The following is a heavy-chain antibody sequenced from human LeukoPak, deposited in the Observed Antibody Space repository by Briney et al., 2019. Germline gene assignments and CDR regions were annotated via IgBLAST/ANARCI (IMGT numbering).Heavy chain of an antibody. D-gene: IGHD6-13*01. CDR3: ARSITSSWYGDFQH. CDR2: IYYSGST. V-gene: IGHV4-59*01. CDR1: GGSMSGYF. Sequence: SETLSLTCTVSGGSMSGYFWSWTRQPPGKGLEWIGYIYYSGSTNYNPSLKSRVTISVDTSKNQFSLKLSSVTAADTAVYYCARSITSSWYGDFQHWGQGTLVTVSS. J-gene: IGHJ1*01.